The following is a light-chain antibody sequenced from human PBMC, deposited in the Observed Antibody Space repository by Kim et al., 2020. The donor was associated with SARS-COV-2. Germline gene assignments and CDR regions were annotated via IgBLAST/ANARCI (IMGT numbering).Light chain of an antibody. CDR1: SGNVRAYDH. J-gene: IGLJ2*01. CDR3: CSYAGGRTFR. V-gene: IGLV2-23*02. CDR2: DVS. Sequence: GQSITNYCTGTSGNVRAYDHISWYQHHPGKVPKLMFYDVSQRPSGVSNRFSGSKSGNTASLTISGLQAEDEADYYCCSYAGGRTFRFGGGTQLTVL.